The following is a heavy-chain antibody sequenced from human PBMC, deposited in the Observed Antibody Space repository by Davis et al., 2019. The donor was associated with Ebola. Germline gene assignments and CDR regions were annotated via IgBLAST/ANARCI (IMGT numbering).Heavy chain of an antibody. CDR2: INGGNGDT. J-gene: IGHJ4*02. V-gene: IGHV1-3*01. Sequence: ASVKVSCKASGYIFTSYAMHWVRQAPGQRLEWMGWINGGNGDTKYSQKFQGRVTITRDTSASTAYMELSSLRSEDTAVYYCARGEYDFWSGFDYWGQGTLVTVSS. D-gene: IGHD3-3*01. CDR1: GYIFTSYA. CDR3: ARGEYDFWSGFDY.